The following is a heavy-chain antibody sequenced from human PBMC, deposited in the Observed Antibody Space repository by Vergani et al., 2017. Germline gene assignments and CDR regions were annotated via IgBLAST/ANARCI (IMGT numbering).Heavy chain of an antibody. CDR3: ASQTYYYDSSGFY. V-gene: IGHV4-34*01. Sequence: QVQLQQWGAGLLKPSETLSLTCAVYGGSFSGYYWSWIRQPPGKGLEWIGEINHSGSTNYNPSLKSRVTISVDTSKNQFSLKLSSVTAADTAVYYCASQTYYYDSSGFYGGQGTLVTVSS. D-gene: IGHD3-22*01. J-gene: IGHJ4*02. CDR1: GGSFSGYY. CDR2: INHSGST.